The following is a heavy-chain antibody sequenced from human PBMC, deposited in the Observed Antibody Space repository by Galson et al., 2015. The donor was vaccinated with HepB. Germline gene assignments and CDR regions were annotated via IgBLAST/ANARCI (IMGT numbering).Heavy chain of an antibody. Sequence: LRLSCAASGFTFNNYAMAWVRQAPGKGLEWVSTTSGSGGRTYYADSVKGRFTISRDNSKNTLYLQMNSLRAEDTAVYYCAQLRSGTHDAFDIWGQGTMVTVSS. J-gene: IGHJ3*02. V-gene: IGHV3-23*01. CDR2: TSGSGGRT. D-gene: IGHD6-19*01. CDR3: AQLRSGTHDAFDI. CDR1: GFTFNNYA.